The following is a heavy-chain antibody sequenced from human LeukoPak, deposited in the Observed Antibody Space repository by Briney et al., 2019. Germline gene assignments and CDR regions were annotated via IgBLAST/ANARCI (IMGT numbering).Heavy chain of an antibody. J-gene: IGHJ3*02. Sequence: GGSLRLSCAASGFTFSSYWMSWVRQAPGKGLEWVANIKQDGSEKYYVDSVKGRFTISRDNAKNSLYLQMNSLRAEDTAVYYCARGNQYYYGSSGYYYIDAFDIWGQGTMVTVSS. V-gene: IGHV3-7*03. CDR2: IKQDGSEK. CDR3: ARGNQYYYGSSGYYYIDAFDI. CDR1: GFTFSSYW. D-gene: IGHD3-22*01.